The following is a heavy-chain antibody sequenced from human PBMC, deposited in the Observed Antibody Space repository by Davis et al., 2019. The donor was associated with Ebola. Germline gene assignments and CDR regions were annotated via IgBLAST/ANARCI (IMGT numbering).Heavy chain of an antibody. CDR3: AKALLGIVARPHYYGMDV. V-gene: IGHV3-33*03. D-gene: IGHD6-6*01. J-gene: IGHJ6*02. Sequence: PGGSLRLSCAASGFTFSTYAMQWVRQAPGKGLEWVAVIWYDGKNRYYADSVKGRFTISRDNSKNTLYLQMNTLRVDDTAIYYCAKALLGIVARPHYYGMDVWGQGTTVAVSS. CDR1: GFTFSTYA. CDR2: IWYDGKNR.